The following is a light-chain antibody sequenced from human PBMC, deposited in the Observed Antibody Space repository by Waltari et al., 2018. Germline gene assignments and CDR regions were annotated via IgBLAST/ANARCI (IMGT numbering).Light chain of an antibody. CDR1: QGVSTR. CDR3: QQGISVPLT. V-gene: IGKV1-12*01. J-gene: IGKJ5*01. Sequence: DIQMTQSPSSVSASVGDRVTITCRASQGVSTRLAWYQQRPGKAPNLLIYAASNLQPGVPSRFSATGSGTEFTLTIGSLQPEDSATYFCQQGISVPLTFGQGTRLEIK. CDR2: AAS.